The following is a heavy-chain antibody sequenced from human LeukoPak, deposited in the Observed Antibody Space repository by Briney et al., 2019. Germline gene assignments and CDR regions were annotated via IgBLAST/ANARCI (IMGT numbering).Heavy chain of an antibody. J-gene: IGHJ4*02. CDR1: GGSISSGGYS. D-gene: IGHD2-2*02. V-gene: IGHV4-34*01. CDR3: AREKYCSSTSCYNVWDY. CDR2: INHSGST. Sequence: SETLSLTCAVSGGSISSGGYSWSWIRQPPGKGLEWIGEINHSGSTNYNPSLKSRVTISVDTSKNQFSLKLSSVTAADTAVYYCAREKYCSSTSCYNVWDYWGQGTLVTVSS.